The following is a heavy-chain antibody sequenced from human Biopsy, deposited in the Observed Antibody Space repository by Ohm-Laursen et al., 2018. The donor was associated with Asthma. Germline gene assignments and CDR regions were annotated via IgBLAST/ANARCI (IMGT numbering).Heavy chain of an antibody. Sequence: SETLSLTCTVSGGSMSSSSYYWGWIRQPPGKGLEWMGSISYTGSAYHNPSLKSRVTISADTSKNHFSLKVPSVTAADTAVYYCARAVSSSSYWYFDLWGRGDLVTVSS. CDR1: GGSMSSSSYY. J-gene: IGHJ2*01. CDR3: ARAVSSSSYWYFDL. D-gene: IGHD6-6*01. CDR2: ISYTGSA. V-gene: IGHV4-39*02.